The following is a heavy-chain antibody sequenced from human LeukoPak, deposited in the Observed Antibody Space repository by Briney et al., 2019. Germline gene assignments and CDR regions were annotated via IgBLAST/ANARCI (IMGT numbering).Heavy chain of an antibody. D-gene: IGHD3-22*01. V-gene: IGHV4-39*07. CDR1: SYY. CDR2: IYYSGST. J-gene: IGHJ5*02. Sequence: SYYWGWIRQPPGKGLEWIGSIYYSGSTNYNPSLKSRVTISVDTSKNQFSLKLSSVTAADTAVYYCARDLSSGYYGWFDPWGQGTLVTVSS. CDR3: ARDLSSGYYGWFDP.